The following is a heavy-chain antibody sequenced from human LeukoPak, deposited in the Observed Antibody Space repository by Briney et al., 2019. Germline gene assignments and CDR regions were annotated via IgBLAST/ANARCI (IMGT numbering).Heavy chain of an antibody. D-gene: IGHD5-24*01. CDR1: GGTFSSYA. CDR3: ARHDRDGYNSDY. J-gene: IGHJ4*02. CDR2: IIPIFGTA. V-gene: IGHV1-69*05. Sequence: SVKVSCKASGGTFSSYAISWVRQAPGQGLEWMGGIIPIFGTANYAQKFQGRVTITTDESTSTAYMELSSLRSEDTAVYYCARHDRDGYNSDYWGQGTLATVSS.